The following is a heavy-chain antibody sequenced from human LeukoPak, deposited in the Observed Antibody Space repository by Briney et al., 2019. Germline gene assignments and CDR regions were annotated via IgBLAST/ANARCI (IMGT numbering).Heavy chain of an antibody. CDR1: GFTFSEYA. Sequence: GGSLRLSCAASGFTFSEYAMHWVRQAPGKGLEWVANIKQDGSEKYYVDSVKGRFTISRDNAKNSLYLQMNSLRAEDTAVYYCARDPNIAAAGRDAFDIWGQGTMVTVSS. J-gene: IGHJ3*02. V-gene: IGHV3-7*01. D-gene: IGHD6-13*01. CDR3: ARDPNIAAAGRDAFDI. CDR2: IKQDGSEK.